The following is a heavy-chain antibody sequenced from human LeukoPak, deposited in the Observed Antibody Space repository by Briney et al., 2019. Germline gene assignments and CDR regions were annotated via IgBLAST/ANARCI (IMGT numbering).Heavy chain of an antibody. CDR3: ARGPRYSPKPDY. CDR2: IASDGSHT. J-gene: IGHJ4*02. CDR1: GFTFSTYF. Sequence: PGGSLRLSCAASGFTFSTYFMHWVRQAPGKGLEWVADIASDGSHTFYVESVKGRFTISRDNSKNTLYLQMNSLRAEDTAVYYCARGPRYSPKPDYWGQGTLVTVSS. V-gene: IGHV3-30-3*01. D-gene: IGHD1-1*01.